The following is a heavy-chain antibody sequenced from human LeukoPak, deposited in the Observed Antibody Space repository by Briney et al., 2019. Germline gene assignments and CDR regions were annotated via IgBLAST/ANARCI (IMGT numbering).Heavy chain of an antibody. J-gene: IGHJ4*02. CDR1: GFPFSDHL. CDR2: IRKDGSNK. D-gene: IGHD3-3*01. Sequence: QAGGSLRLSCETSGFPFSDHLMNWVRQAPGKGLEWVANIRKDGSNKHYLDSVRGRFIISRDNAKNSLYLHMNSLRVEDTGVYYCARDFWNYFDYWGQGTLVTVSS. CDR3: ARDFWNYFDY. V-gene: IGHV3-7*01.